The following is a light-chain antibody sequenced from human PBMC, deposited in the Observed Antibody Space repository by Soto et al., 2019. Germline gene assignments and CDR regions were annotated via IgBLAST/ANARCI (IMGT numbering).Light chain of an antibody. CDR1: TSDVGGYNY. CDR3: SSYTRSSALV. V-gene: IGLV2-14*03. J-gene: IGLJ1*01. Sequence: QSALTQPASVSGSPGQSITISCTGTTSDVGGYNYVSWYQQHPDKAPKLMISDVRNRPSGVSSRFSGSKSGNTASLTISGLQAEDEADYYCSSYTRSSALVFGTGTKVTVL. CDR2: DVR.